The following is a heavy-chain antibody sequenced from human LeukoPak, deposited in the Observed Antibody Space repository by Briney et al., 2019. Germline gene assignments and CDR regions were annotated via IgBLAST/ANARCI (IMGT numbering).Heavy chain of an antibody. V-gene: IGHV3-23*01. CDR1: GFTFSSYA. Sequence: GGSLRLSCAASGFTFSSYAMSWVRQAPGKGLEWVSAISGSGGSTYYADSVKGRFTISRDNSKNTLYLQMNSLRAEDTAVYYCAEGEFGRRGFGELCEDAFDIWGQGTMVTVSS. CDR3: AEGEFGRRGFGELCEDAFDI. CDR2: ISGSGGST. J-gene: IGHJ3*02. D-gene: IGHD3-10*01.